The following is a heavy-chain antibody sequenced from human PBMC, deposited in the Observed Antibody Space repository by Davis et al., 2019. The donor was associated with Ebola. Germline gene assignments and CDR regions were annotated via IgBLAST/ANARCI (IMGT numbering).Heavy chain of an antibody. CDR3: ARGVGATDGDFDY. Sequence: GESLKISCAASGFTFSSYAMRWVRQAPGKGLEWVSAISGRGGSTYYADSVKGRFTISRDNSKNTLYLQMNSLRAEDTAVYYCARGVGATDGDFDYWGQGALVTVSS. D-gene: IGHD1-26*01. V-gene: IGHV3-23*01. J-gene: IGHJ4*02. CDR1: GFTFSSYA. CDR2: ISGRGGST.